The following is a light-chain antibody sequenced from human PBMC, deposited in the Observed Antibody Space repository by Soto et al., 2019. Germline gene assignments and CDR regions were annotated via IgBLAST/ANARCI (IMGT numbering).Light chain of an antibody. Sequence: QSALTQPPSASGSPGRSVTISCTGTSSDVGGYDYVSWFQQHPGKAPKLIIYEVTKRPSGVPDRFSASKSGNTASLTISGLQAEDDAFYYCCSYAGSNTLVFGGGTKLTVL. CDR3: CSYAGSNTLV. V-gene: IGLV2-8*01. J-gene: IGLJ2*01. CDR2: EVT. CDR1: SSDVGGYDY.